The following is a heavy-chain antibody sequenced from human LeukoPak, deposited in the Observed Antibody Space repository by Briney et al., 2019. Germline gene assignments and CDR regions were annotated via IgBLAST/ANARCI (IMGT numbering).Heavy chain of an antibody. J-gene: IGHJ4*02. CDR3: AKDQYYDFWSGYYSPTPKFDY. CDR1: GFTFSSYA. Sequence: PGGSLRLSCAASGFTFSSYAMSWVRQAPGKGLEWVSAISGSGGSTYYADSVKGRFTISRDNSKNTLYLQMNSLRAEDTAVYYCAKDQYYDFWSGYYSPTPKFDYWGQGTLVTVSS. D-gene: IGHD3-3*01. V-gene: IGHV3-23*01. CDR2: ISGSGGST.